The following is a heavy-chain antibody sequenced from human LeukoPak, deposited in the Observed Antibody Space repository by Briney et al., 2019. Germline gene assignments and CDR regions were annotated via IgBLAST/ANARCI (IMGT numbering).Heavy chain of an antibody. D-gene: IGHD4-17*01. V-gene: IGHV4-4*07. CDR2: IYTSGST. CDR3: ATKDYGDYVEAFDI. Sequence: SETLSLTCTVSGGSISSYYWSWIRQPAGKGLEWIGRIYTSGSTNYNPSLKSRVTISVDTSKNQFSLKLSSVTAADTAVYYCATKDYGDYVEAFDIWGQGTMVTVSS. CDR1: GGSISSYY. J-gene: IGHJ3*02.